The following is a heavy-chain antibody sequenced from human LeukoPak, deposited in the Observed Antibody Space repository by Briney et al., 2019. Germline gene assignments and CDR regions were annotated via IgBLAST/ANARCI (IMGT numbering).Heavy chain of an antibody. CDR1: GFTFSSYW. CDR2: INSDGSST. CDR3: ERGGGYSYGPFDY. J-gene: IGHJ4*02. D-gene: IGHD5-18*01. Sequence: GGSLRLSCAASGFTFSSYWMNWVRHAPGKGLVWVSRINSDGSSTSYADSVKGRFTISRDNAKNTLYLQMNSLRAEDTAVYYWERGGGYSYGPFDYWGQGTLVTVSS. V-gene: IGHV3-74*01.